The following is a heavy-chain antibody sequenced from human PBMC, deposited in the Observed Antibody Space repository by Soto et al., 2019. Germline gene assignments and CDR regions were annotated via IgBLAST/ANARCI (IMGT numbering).Heavy chain of an antibody. CDR3: AREDRDQDIGLVPAAIEAMDV. V-gene: IGHV1-69*04. D-gene: IGHD2-2*01. CDR1: GYTFTNYG. CDR2: IIPIFDIA. J-gene: IGHJ6*02. Sequence: GASVKVSCKASGYTFTNYGIIWVRQAPGQGLEWMGRIIPIFDIATYAQKFQGRLTITADKSTSTAYMELSSLRSEDTAVYYCAREDRDQDIGLVPAAIEAMDVWGQGTTVTVS.